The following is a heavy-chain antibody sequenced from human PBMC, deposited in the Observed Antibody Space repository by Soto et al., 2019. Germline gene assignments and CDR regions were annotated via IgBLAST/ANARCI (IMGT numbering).Heavy chain of an antibody. J-gene: IGHJ4*02. CDR3: ARWGDGSSSGFDY. D-gene: IGHD3-10*01. CDR2: IVPIRGIA. CDR1: GGTFSSYT. Sequence: QVQLVQSGAEVKKPGSSVKVSCKASGGTFSSYTISWVRQAPGQGLEWMGRIVPIRGIASYAQKVQGRVTMTADQSTRAACMGLSSLRSEDTAVYCCARWGDGSSSGFDYWGQGTLVTVSS. V-gene: IGHV1-69*02.